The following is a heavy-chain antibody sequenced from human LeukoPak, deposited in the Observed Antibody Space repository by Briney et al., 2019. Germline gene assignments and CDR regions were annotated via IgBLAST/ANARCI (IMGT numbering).Heavy chain of an antibody. CDR1: GFTFRNYW. CDR2: IKQDGSEK. V-gene: IGHV3-7*03. CDR3: ARDSLWFGEFTFPFDY. D-gene: IGHD3-10*01. Sequence: GGSLRLSCAASGFTFRNYWMTWVRQAPGKGLEWVANIKQDGSEKYYVDSVKGRFTISRDNAKNSLYLQMSSLRVEDTAVYYCARDSLWFGEFTFPFDYWGQGTLVTVSS. J-gene: IGHJ4*02.